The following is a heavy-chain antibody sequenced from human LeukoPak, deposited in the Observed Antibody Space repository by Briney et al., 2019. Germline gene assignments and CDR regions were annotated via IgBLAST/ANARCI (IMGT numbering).Heavy chain of an antibody. J-gene: IGHJ5*02. V-gene: IGHV1-8*01. D-gene: IGHD3-10*01. Sequence: ALVNVSCKASGFTFTSYDINWVRQATGQGLEWMGWMNPNNGNTGYAQKFQGRVTMTRDTSISTAYMELRSLRSEDTAVYYCVRDGEGVAISVNYWFDPWGQGTLITVSS. CDR1: GFTFTSYD. CDR2: MNPNNGNT. CDR3: VRDGEGVAISVNYWFDP.